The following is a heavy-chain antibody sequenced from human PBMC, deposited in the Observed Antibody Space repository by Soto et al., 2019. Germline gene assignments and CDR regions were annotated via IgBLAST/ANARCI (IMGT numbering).Heavy chain of an antibody. V-gene: IGHV1-69*13. CDR3: ARARDGYNSLFDY. D-gene: IGHD5-12*01. CDR2: IIPIFGTA. Sequence: WASVKVSCKASGGTFSSYAISWVRQAPGQGLEWMGGIIPIFGTANYAQKFQGRVTITADESTSTAYMELSSLRSEDTAVYYCARARDGYNSLFDYWGQGTLVTVSS. CDR1: GGTFSSYA. J-gene: IGHJ4*02.